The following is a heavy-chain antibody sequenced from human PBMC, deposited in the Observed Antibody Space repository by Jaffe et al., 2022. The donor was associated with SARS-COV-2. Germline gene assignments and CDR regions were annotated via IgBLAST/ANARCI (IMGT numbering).Heavy chain of an antibody. J-gene: IGHJ2*01. Sequence: EVQLVESGGGLVQPGGSLRLSCAASGFTFSSYEMNWVRQAPGKGLEWVSYISSSGSTIYYADSVKGRFTISRDNAKNSLYLQMNSLRAEDTAVYYCARVGYYDSSGYYFYWYFDLWGRGTLVTVSS. D-gene: IGHD3-22*01. CDR1: GFTFSSYE. CDR3: ARVGYYDSSGYYFYWYFDL. V-gene: IGHV3-48*03. CDR2: ISSSGSTI.